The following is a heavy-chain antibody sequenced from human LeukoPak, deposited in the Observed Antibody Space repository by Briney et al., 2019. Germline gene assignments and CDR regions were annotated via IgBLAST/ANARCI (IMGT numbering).Heavy chain of an antibody. CDR2: IMRDGSEE. D-gene: IGHD1-26*01. Sequence: GGSLRLSCAASGFIFSSRWMSWVRQAPGKGLEWVANIMRDGSEEYYVDSVKGRFTISRDNAKNSLYLQMNSLRAEDTAVYYCASLLGDKTIFDYWGQGTLVTVSS. CDR1: GFIFSSRW. CDR3: ASLLGDKTIFDY. V-gene: IGHV3-7*01. J-gene: IGHJ4*02.